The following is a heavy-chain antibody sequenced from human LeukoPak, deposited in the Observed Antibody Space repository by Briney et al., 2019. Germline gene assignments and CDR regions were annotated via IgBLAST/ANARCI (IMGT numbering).Heavy chain of an antibody. D-gene: IGHD1-26*01. J-gene: IGHJ4*02. CDR2: ISSSGGAI. V-gene: IGHV3-11*04. Sequence: GGSLRLSCAASGFTFSDYYMSWIRQAPGKGLEWVSYISSSGGAIYYADTVKGRFTISRDNAKNSLYLQMNSLRAEDTAVYYCGRSGSYYGIDYWGQGTLVTVSS. CDR3: GRSGSYYGIDY. CDR1: GFTFSDYY.